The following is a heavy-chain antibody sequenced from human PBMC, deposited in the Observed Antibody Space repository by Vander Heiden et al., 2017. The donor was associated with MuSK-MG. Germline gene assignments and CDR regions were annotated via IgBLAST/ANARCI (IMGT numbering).Heavy chain of an antibody. CDR2: ITTNTGNP. Sequence: QVQLVQSGSELKKPGASVKISCKGSGYIFTNYPMNWVRQAPGRGLEWMGWITTNTGNPTEAQGFTGRFVFSLDTSGTTAYLKIKNLKAEDTAVYYCAIGDRWKDGLDHWGQGTKVTVYS. J-gene: IGHJ4*02. CDR3: AIGDRWKDGLDH. V-gene: IGHV7-4-1*02. D-gene: IGHD1-1*01. CDR1: GYIFTNYP.